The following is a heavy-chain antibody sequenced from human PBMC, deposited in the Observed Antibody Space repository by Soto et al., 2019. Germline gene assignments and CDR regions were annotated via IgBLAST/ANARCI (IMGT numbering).Heavy chain of an antibody. D-gene: IGHD1-1*01. CDR2: IYSGGGT. CDR3: ARRNLYYYYYYMDV. J-gene: IGHJ6*03. Sequence: PGGSLRLSCAASGFTVSSNYMSWVRQAPGKGLEWVSVIYSGGGTYYADSVKGRFTISRDNSKNTLYLQMNSLRAEDTAVYYCARRNLYYYYYYMDVWGKGTTVTVSS. V-gene: IGHV3-66*04. CDR1: GFTVSSNY.